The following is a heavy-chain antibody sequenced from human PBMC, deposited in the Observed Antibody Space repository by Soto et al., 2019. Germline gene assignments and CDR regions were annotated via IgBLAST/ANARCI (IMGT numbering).Heavy chain of an antibody. D-gene: IGHD3-3*01. V-gene: IGHV4-34*01. CDR1: CGSFSGYY. CDR2: INHSGST. Sequence: PSETLSLTCAVYCGSFSGYYWSWIRKPPGKRLEWFGEINHSGSTNYNPSLKSRVTISVDTSKNQFSLKLSSVTAADTAVYYCARGRRGSLGGPLWEKTNWFDPWGQGTLVTVSS. CDR3: ARGRRGSLGGPLWEKTNWFDP. J-gene: IGHJ5*02.